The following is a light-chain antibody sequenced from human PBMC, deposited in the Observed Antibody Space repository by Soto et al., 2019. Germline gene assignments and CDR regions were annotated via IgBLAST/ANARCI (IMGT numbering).Light chain of an antibody. CDR1: QSLSSW. J-gene: IGKJ1*01. CDR3: HQYTSHPWT. CDR2: DAS. V-gene: IGKV1-5*01. Sequence: IVITWSPSTLSAYVGDRVTSTCRASQSLSSWLAWYQQKPGKAPRLLIYDASSLESGVPSRFSGSGSGTEFTLTISSLQPDDFATYYCHQYTSHPWTSAHGTKADIK.